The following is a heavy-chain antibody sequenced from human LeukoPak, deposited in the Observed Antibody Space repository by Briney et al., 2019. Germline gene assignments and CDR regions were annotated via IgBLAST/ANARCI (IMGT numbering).Heavy chain of an antibody. CDR3: ARGLHIAVAGFHN. CDR1: GYTFTSYD. CDR2: MNPNSGNT. J-gene: IGHJ4*02. Sequence: ASVKVSCQASGYTFTSYDINWVRQATGQGLEWMGWMNPNSGNTGYAQKFQSRVTMTRNTSISTAYMELSSVRSEDTAVYYCARGLHIAVAGFHNWGQGTLVTVSS. V-gene: IGHV1-8*01. D-gene: IGHD6-19*01.